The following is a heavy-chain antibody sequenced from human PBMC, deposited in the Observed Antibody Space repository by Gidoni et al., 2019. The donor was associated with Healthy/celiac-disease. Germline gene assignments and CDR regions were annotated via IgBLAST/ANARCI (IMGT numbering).Heavy chain of an antibody. Sequence: EVQLVESGGGLVQPGGSLRLSCAASGFTFSSYWMHWVRQAPGKGLVWVSRINSDGSSTRYADSVKGRFTISRDNAKNTLYLKMNSLRAEDTAVYYCAREEGERYFDWLESRWDNWFDPWGQGTLVTVSS. CDR2: INSDGSST. D-gene: IGHD3-9*01. V-gene: IGHV3-74*01. CDR3: AREEGERYFDWLESRWDNWFDP. CDR1: GFTFSSYW. J-gene: IGHJ5*02.